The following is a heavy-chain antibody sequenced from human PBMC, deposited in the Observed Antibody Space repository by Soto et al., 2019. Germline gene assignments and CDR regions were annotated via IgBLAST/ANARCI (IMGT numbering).Heavy chain of an antibody. CDR2: ISYDGSNK. J-gene: IGHJ4*02. CDR3: AKDSAAAGIAVAGTPSSFDY. Sequence: PGGSLRLSCAASGFTFSSYGMHWVRQAPGKGLEWVAVISYDGSNKYYADSVKGRFTISRDNSKNTLYLQMNSLRAEDTAVYYCAKDSAAAGIAVAGTPSSFDYWGQGTLVT. CDR1: GFTFSSYG. V-gene: IGHV3-30*18. D-gene: IGHD6-19*01.